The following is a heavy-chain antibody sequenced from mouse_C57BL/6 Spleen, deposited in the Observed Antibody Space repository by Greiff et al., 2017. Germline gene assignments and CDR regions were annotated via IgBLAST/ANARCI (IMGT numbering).Heavy chain of an antibody. J-gene: IGHJ2*01. CDR3: ARGGGGYDGYYFDY. CDR2: IYPGSGST. V-gene: IGHV1-55*01. Sequence: VQLQQPGAELVKPGASVKMSCKASGYTFTSYWITWVKQRPGQGLEWIGDIYPGSGSTNYNEKFKSKATLTVDTSSSTAYMQLSSLTSEDSAVYYCARGGGGYDGYYFDYWGQGTTLTVSS. CDR1: GYTFTSYW. D-gene: IGHD2-2*01.